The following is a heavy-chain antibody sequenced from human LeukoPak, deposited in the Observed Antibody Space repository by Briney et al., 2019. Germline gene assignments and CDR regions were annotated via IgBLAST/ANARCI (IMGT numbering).Heavy chain of an antibody. CDR2: IKTDGSAK. J-gene: IGHJ4*02. CDR3: ARDPESQKGRDGLDY. D-gene: IGHD1-14*01. V-gene: IGHV3-7*01. CDR1: GFSFSVYW. Sequence: GGSLRLSCVASGFSFSVYWMSWVRQAPGKGLEWVASIKTDGSAKCCVDSLKGRFTISRDNAKNSLYLQMNNLRAEDTAVYYCARDPESQKGRDGLDYWGQGSLVTVAS.